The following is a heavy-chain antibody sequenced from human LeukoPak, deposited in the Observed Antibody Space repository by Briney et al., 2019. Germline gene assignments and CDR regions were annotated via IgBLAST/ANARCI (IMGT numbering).Heavy chain of an antibody. V-gene: IGHV1-8*01. Sequence: ASVKVSCKASGYTFTSYDINWVRQATGQGLEWMGWMNPNSGNTGYAQKFQGRVSMTRDTSIGTAYMELSSLRSEDTAVYYCARGPVEAVFGVSTGDWGQGTTVTVSS. CDR1: GYTFTSYD. CDR3: ARGPVEAVFGVSTGD. D-gene: IGHD3-10*02. CDR2: MNPNSGNT. J-gene: IGHJ6*02.